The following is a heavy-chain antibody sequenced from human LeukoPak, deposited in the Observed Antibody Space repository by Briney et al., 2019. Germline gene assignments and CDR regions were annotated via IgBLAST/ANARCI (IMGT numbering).Heavy chain of an antibody. V-gene: IGHV3-23*01. J-gene: IGHJ4*02. D-gene: IGHD3-10*01. CDR2: ISGSGGNT. Sequence: GGSLRLSCAASGFTFSSYAMSWVRQAPGKGLEWVSAISGSGGNTYYADSVKGRFTISRDNSKNTLYLQMNSLRAEDTPVYFCAKDMGRRDDYWGQGTLVTVSS. CDR3: AKDMGRRDDY. CDR1: GFTFSSYA.